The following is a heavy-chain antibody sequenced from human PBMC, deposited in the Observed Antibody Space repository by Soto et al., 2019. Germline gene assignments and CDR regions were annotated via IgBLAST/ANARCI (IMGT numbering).Heavy chain of an antibody. CDR3: ARDTYFDTRKWFDP. V-gene: IGHV4-30-4*01. CDR2: IYYSGST. CDR1: SCSIISCDYY. D-gene: IGHD3-9*01. J-gene: IGHJ5*02. Sequence: PSETLSLTFTFSSCSIISCDYYWSWLRQPPGKGLEWIGYIYYSGSTYYNPSLKSRVTISVDTSKNQFSLKLSSVTAADTAVYYCARDTYFDTRKWFDPWGQGTLVTVSS.